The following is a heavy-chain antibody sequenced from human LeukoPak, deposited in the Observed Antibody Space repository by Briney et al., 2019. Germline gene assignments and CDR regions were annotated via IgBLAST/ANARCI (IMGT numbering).Heavy chain of an antibody. CDR2: ISISGST. D-gene: IGHD3-22*01. CDR1: GGSISSGSSY. J-gene: IGHJ4*02. V-gene: IGHV4-61*02. Sequence: SETLSLTCTVSGGSISSGSSYWNWIRQPAGKGLEWIGRISISGSTSYNPSLKSRVTISLDTSKHHVSLRLNSVTAADTAVYYCARRDDSSGYHKIFDYWGPGTLVTVSS. CDR3: ARRDDSSGYHKIFDY.